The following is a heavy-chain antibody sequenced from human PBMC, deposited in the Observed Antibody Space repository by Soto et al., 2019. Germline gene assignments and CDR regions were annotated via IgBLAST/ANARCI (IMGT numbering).Heavy chain of an antibody. CDR3: AKNWNRGSLVH. D-gene: IGHD7-27*01. V-gene: IGHV4-59*08. CDR2: IDYGGST. CDR1: GDSISTDY. Sequence: QVHLQESGPGLVKPSETLSLPCTVSGDSISTDYWSWIRQSPGKGLEWIWFIDYGGSTNYNPSLKSRFTISVDRPKNLFSLKRSSVTAADTAVYYCAKNWNRGSLVHWGQGTLVTVSS. J-gene: IGHJ4*02.